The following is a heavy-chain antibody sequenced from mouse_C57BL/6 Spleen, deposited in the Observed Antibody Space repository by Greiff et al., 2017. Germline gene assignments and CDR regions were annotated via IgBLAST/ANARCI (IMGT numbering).Heavy chain of an antibody. D-gene: IGHD5-1*01. Sequence: VQLQQSGPELVKPGASVKISCKASGYTFTDYYINWVKQRPGQGLEWIGWIFPGSGSTSYNEKVKGKATLTVDKSSSTAYMLLSSLTSEDSAVYFCARGRGSTQAWFAYWGQGTLVTVSA. J-gene: IGHJ3*01. CDR3: ARGRGSTQAWFAY. CDR2: IFPGSGST. V-gene: IGHV1-75*01. CDR1: GYTFTDYY.